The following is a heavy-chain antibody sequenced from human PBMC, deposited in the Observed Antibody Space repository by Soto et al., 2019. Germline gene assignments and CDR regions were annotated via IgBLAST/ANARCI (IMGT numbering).Heavy chain of an antibody. CDR3: ARDRDGFDY. J-gene: IGHJ4*02. CDR2: IYYSGST. V-gene: IGHV4-59*01. Sequence: SETLSLTFTVSGGSISSYYWSWIRQPPGKGLEWIGYIYYSGSTNYNPSLKSRVTISVDTSKNQFSLKLSSVTAADTAVYYCARDRDGFDYWGQGTLVTVSS. D-gene: IGHD2-21*01. CDR1: GGSISSYY.